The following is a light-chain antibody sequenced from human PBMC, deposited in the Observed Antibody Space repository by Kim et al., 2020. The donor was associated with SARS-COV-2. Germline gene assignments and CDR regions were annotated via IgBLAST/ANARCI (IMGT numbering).Light chain of an antibody. Sequence: DIQVTQSPSTLSASVGDRVTITCRASQSISTWLAWYQQKPGKPPKLLIYKASTSESGVPSRFSGSGSGTEFTLTISSLQPDDFATYYCQQCKTYPYTFGQGTELEI. CDR2: KAS. V-gene: IGKV1-5*03. J-gene: IGKJ2*01. CDR1: QSISTW. CDR3: QQCKTYPYT.